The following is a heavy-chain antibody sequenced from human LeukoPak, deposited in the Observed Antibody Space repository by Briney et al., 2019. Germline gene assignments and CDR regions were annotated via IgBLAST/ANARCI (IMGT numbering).Heavy chain of an antibody. Sequence: NPSETLSLTCTVSGGSISSGDYYWSWIRQPAGKALQWIGRIYAGGSTNYNPSLKSRVTISVDTSRNQFSLNLSSVTAADTAVYYCASSILTDYYSYFYYMDVWGKGTTVTISS. CDR3: ASSILTDYYSYFYYMDV. J-gene: IGHJ6*03. D-gene: IGHD3-9*01. V-gene: IGHV4-61*02. CDR1: GGSISSGDYY. CDR2: IYAGGST.